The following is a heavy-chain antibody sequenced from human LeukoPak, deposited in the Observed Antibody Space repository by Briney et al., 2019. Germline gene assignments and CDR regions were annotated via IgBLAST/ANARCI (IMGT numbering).Heavy chain of an antibody. CDR1: GFTVSSNY. Sequence: GGSLRLSCAASGFTVSSNYMSWVRQAPGKGLEWVSVIYSGGSTYYADSVKGRFTISRDNSKNTLYLQMNSLRAEDTAVYYCARGLTLEWLSYHYYYGMDVWGQGTTVTVSS. V-gene: IGHV3-53*01. CDR2: IYSGGST. CDR3: ARGLTLEWLSYHYYYGMDV. D-gene: IGHD3-3*01. J-gene: IGHJ6*02.